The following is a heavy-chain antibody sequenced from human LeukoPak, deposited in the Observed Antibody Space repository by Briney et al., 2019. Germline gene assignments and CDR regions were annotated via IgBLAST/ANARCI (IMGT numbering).Heavy chain of an antibody. CDR2: IYSGGST. Sequence: GGSLRLSCAASGFIVSSNYMNWVRQAPGKGLEWVSVIYSGGSTYYADSVKGRFTISRDNSKNTLYLRMNSLRAEDTAVYYCARSWDARLNFDYWGQGTLVTVSS. CDR1: GFIVSSNY. CDR3: ARSWDARLNFDY. V-gene: IGHV3-66*02. D-gene: IGHD1-26*01. J-gene: IGHJ4*02.